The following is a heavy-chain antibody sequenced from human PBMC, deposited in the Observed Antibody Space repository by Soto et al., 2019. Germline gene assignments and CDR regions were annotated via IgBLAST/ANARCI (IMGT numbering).Heavy chain of an antibody. CDR3: ARTRFGAVAGT. D-gene: IGHD6-19*01. CDR1: GYTFTSYD. V-gene: IGHV1-8*01. CDR2: MNPYRGNT. Sequence: QVQLVQSGAEVKKPGASVKVSCKASGYTFTSYDIHWVRRATGQGPEWMGWMNPYRGNTVYAQKFQGRVTMTRNTSMSTAYMELSSLRSEDTAVYYCARTRFGAVAGTWGQGTLVTVSS. J-gene: IGHJ5*02.